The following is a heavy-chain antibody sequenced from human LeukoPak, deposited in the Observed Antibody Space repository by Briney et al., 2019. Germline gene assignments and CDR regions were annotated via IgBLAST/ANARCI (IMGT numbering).Heavy chain of an antibody. CDR3: ARATYYYYMDV. Sequence: SKTLSLTCTVSGGSISSYYWSWIRQPPGKGLEWIGYIYYSGSTNYNPSLKSRVTISVDTSKNQFSLYLSSVTAADTAVYYCARATYYYYMDVWGKGTTVTISS. CDR1: GGSISSYY. CDR2: IYYSGST. V-gene: IGHV4-59*01. J-gene: IGHJ6*03.